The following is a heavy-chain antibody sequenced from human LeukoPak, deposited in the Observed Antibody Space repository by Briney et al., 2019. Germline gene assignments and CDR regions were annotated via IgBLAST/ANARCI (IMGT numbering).Heavy chain of an antibody. V-gene: IGHV4-34*01. CDR2: INHSGST. Sequence: SETLSLTCAVYGGSYSGYYWSWIRQPPGKGLEWIGEINHSGSTNYNPSLKSRVTISVDTSKNQFSLKLSSVTAADTAVYYCASSRGYSHGHPVAFDIWGQGTMVTVSS. D-gene: IGHD5-18*01. CDR3: ASSRGYSHGHPVAFDI. J-gene: IGHJ3*02. CDR1: GGSYSGYY.